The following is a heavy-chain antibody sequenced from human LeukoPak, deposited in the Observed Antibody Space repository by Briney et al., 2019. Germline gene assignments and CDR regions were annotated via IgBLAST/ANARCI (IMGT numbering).Heavy chain of an antibody. Sequence: PSETLSLTCTVSGGSITSYYWSWIRQPAGKGLEWIGRIYTSGSTYYNPSLKSRVTMSVDTPKNQFSLKLSSVTDADTAVYYCARDAYYYDGSGYYVVDYWGQGTLVTVSS. CDR3: ARDAYYYDGSGYYVVDY. D-gene: IGHD3-22*01. V-gene: IGHV4-4*07. J-gene: IGHJ4*02. CDR1: GGSITSYY. CDR2: IYTSGST.